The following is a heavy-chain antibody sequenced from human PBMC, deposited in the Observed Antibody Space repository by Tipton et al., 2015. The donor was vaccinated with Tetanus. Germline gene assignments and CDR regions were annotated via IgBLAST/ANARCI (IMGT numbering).Heavy chain of an antibody. CDR2: IYYSGST. CDR3: ARIRQVGKPGPFFDY. J-gene: IGHJ4*02. CDR1: GGSISSYY. V-gene: IGHV4-59*01. D-gene: IGHD7-27*01. Sequence: TLSLTCAVYGGSISSYYWSWIRQPPGKGLEWIGYIYYSGSTNYNPSLRSRVTISVDTSKNQFSLKLSSVTAADTAVYYCARIRQVGKPGPFFDYWGQGTLVTVSS.